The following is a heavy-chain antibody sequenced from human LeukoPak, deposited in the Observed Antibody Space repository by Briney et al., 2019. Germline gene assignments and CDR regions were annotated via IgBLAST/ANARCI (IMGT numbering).Heavy chain of an antibody. Sequence: GGSLRLSCAASGFTFSSYGMHWVRQAPGKGLEWVAVIWYDGSNKYYADSVKGRFTISRDNSKNTLYLQMNSLRAEDTAVYYWSKKDSSRGYFYYIEVLGKGAKVTVSS. D-gene: IGHD6-13*01. J-gene: IGHJ6*03. CDR2: IWYDGSNK. V-gene: IGHV3-33*06. CDR3: SKKDSSRGYFYYIEV. CDR1: GFTFSSYG.